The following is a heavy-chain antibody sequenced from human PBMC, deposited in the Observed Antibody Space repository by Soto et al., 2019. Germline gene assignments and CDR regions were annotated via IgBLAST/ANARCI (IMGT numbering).Heavy chain of an antibody. CDR2: IKSKTDGGTT. V-gene: IGHV3-15*07. J-gene: IGHJ4*02. CDR1: GFTFSNAW. CDR3: TSREYYFWSGYPDFDY. D-gene: IGHD3-3*01. Sequence: EVQLVESGGGLVKPGGSLRLSCAASGFTFSNAWMNWVRQAPGKGLEWVGRIKSKTDGGTTDYAAPVKGRFTISRDDSKNTLYLQMNSLKTEDTAVYYCTSREYYFWSGYPDFDYWGQGTLVTVSS.